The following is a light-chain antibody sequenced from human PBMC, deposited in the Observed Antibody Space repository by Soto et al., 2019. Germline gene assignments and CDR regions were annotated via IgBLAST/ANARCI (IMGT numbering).Light chain of an antibody. CDR2: DVS. J-gene: IGLJ1*01. V-gene: IGLV2-14*01. CDR3: SSFTSSSTRV. Sequence: QSALTQSASVSGSPGQSITISCTGTSSDVGDYNYVSWYQQHPGKAPKLIIYDVSNRPSGVSNRFSGSKSGNTASLTISALPAEDEADYYCSSFTSSSTRVFGTGTKLTVL. CDR1: SSDVGDYNY.